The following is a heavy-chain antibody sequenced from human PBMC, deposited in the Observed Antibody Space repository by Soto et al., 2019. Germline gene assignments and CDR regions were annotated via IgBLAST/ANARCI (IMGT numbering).Heavy chain of an antibody. Sequence: EVQLVESGGGLVQPGRSLRLSCAASGFTFDDYAMHWVRQAPGKGLEWVSGISWNSGSIGYADSVKGRFTISRDNAKNSLYLQMNSLRDEDTAVYYCARDVAVAGNFDYWGQGTLVTVSS. CDR3: ARDVAVAGNFDY. CDR1: GFTFDDYA. CDR2: ISWNSGSI. V-gene: IGHV3-9*01. J-gene: IGHJ4*02. D-gene: IGHD6-19*01.